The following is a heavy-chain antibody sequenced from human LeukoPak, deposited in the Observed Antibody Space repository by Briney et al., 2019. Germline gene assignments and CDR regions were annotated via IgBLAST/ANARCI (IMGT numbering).Heavy chain of an antibody. CDR2: ISSSGSTI. J-gene: IGHJ3*02. Sequence: GGSLRLSCAASGFTFSDYYMSWIRQAPGKGLEWVSYISSSGSTIYYADSVKGRFTISRDNAKNSLYLQMNSLRAKDTAVYYCARDSWFPGYDIFTGDAFDIWGQGTMVTVSS. CDR1: GFTFSDYY. D-gene: IGHD3-9*01. CDR3: ARDSWFPGYDIFTGDAFDI. V-gene: IGHV3-11*04.